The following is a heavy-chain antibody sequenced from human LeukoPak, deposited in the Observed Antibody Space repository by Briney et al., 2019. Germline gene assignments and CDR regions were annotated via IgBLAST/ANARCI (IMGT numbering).Heavy chain of an antibody. CDR3: ARGGSRSYTSYTLDY. D-gene: IGHD2-2*01. J-gene: IGHJ4*02. V-gene: IGHV4-59*12. CDR2: ISYSGST. Sequence: PSETLSLTCSVSGGSITVYYWNWIRQSPGKGLEWIGSISYSGSTNYNPSLKSRVTISIDTSKNRFSLKVSSVIAADTAMYYCARGGSRSYTSYTLDYWGQGTLVTVSS. CDR1: GGSITVYY.